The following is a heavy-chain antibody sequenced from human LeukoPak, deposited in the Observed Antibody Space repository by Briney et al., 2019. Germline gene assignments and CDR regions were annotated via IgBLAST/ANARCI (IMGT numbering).Heavy chain of an antibody. CDR3: ARVYSSSSYYFDY. J-gene: IGHJ4*02. CDR2: ISSSGSTI. Sequence: PGGSLRLSCAASGFTVSSNYMSWIRQAPGKGLEWVSYISSSGSTIYYADSVKGRFTISRDNAKNSLYLQMNSLRAEDTAVYYCARVYSSSSYYFDYWGQGTLVTVSS. V-gene: IGHV3-11*01. D-gene: IGHD6-6*01. CDR1: GFTVSSNY.